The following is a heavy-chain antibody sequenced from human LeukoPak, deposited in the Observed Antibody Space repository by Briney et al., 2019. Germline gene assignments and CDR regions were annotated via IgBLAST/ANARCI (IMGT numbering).Heavy chain of an antibody. CDR1: GYSFTSYW. CDR3: ARHRDTAVRDAFDI. CDR2: IYPGDSDT. Sequence: GESLKISCKGSGYSFTSYWIGWVLQMPGKDLEWMGIIYPGDSDTRYSPSFQGQVTISADKSISTAYLQWSSLKASDTAMYYCARHRDTAVRDAFDIWGQGTMVTVSS. D-gene: IGHD5-18*01. V-gene: IGHV5-51*01. J-gene: IGHJ3*02.